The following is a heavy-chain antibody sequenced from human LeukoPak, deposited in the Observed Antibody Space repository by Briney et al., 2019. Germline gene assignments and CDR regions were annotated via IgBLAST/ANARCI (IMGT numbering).Heavy chain of an antibody. D-gene: IGHD4-17*01. CDR1: EVTFSSYS. J-gene: IGHJ4*02. V-gene: IGHV3-48*02. Sequence: GGSLRLSCAASEVTFSSYSMNWVRQAPGKGLEWVSYITNSGNSKSYADSVKGRFTISRDNCKNTLYLQMDSLRDEDTAVYFCARATTTRTRFDYWGQGTLVTVSS. CDR2: ITNSGNSK. CDR3: ARATTTRTRFDY.